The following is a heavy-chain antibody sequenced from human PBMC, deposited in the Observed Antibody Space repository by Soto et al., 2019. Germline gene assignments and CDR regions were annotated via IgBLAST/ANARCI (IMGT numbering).Heavy chain of an antibody. CDR2: INHSGST. CDR1: GGSFSGYY. CDR3: ARGGYWSGYYGSGSP. V-gene: IGHV4-34*01. D-gene: IGHD3-10*01. Sequence: SETLSLTCAVYGGSFSGYYWSWIRQPPGKGLEWIGEINHSGSTNYNPSLKSRVTISVDTSKNQFSLKLSSVTAADTAVYYCARGGYWSGYYGSGSPWGQGTLVTVSS. J-gene: IGHJ5*02.